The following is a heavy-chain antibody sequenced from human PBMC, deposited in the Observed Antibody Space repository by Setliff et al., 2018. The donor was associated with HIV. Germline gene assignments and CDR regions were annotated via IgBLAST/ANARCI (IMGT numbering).Heavy chain of an antibody. D-gene: IGHD4-4*01. J-gene: IGHJ4*01. CDR2: IYSGDGTS. CDR1: GFDFKNYA. CDR3: VKGGDYTNPFDY. Sequence: GGSLRLSCAASGFDFKNYAMNWVRQAPGKGLEWVSVIYSGDGTSYYADSVKGRFTIFRDNSRNTLYLQMNSLRAEDTATYYCVKGGDYTNPFDYWGHGTLVTVSS. V-gene: IGHV3-23*03.